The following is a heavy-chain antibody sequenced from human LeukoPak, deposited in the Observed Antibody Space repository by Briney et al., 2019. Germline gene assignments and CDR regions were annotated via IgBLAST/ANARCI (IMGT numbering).Heavy chain of an antibody. D-gene: IGHD2-2*01. CDR1: GFTVSSKY. V-gene: IGHV3-53*01. CDR3: ARLRGYCSSNSCYPLAY. CDR2: IYSGSTT. J-gene: IGHJ4*02. Sequence: PGGSLRLSCAASGFTVSSKYMRWVRQAPGKGVEWVSVIYSGSTTFYADSVKGRFSISRDNSKSTLYLQMNSLKAEDTAVYYCARLRGYCSSNSCYPLAYWGQGTLVTVSS.